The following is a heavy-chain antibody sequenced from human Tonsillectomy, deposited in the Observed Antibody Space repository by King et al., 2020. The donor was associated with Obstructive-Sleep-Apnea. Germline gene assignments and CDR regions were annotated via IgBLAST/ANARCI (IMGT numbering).Heavy chain of an antibody. D-gene: IGHD6-13*01. CDR3: AATYTSSWNYYYGMDG. CDR2: IVVGSGNT. J-gene: IGHJ6*02. Sequence: QLVESGPEVKKPGTSVKVSCKASGLTFSSSVMQWVRQTRGQRLEWIGWIVVGSGNTNYTQKFQERVTITRDMSTTTAYMELSSLRSEDTAVYYCAATYTSSWNYYYGMDGGGQGTTVTVSS. V-gene: IGHV1-58*02. CDR1: GLTFSSSV.